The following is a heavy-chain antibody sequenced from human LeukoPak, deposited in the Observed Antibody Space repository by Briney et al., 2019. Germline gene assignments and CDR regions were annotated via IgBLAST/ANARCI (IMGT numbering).Heavy chain of an antibody. CDR3: AKQYSGGWYYFDY. V-gene: IGHV3-23*01. D-gene: IGHD6-19*01. Sequence: PGGSLRLSCAATGFTFSSYAITWVRQAPGKGLEWVSAIGGSTYYADSVKGRFTISRDNSENTLYLQMNSLRAEDTAVYYCAKQYSGGWYYFDYWGQGTLVTVSS. CDR2: IGGST. CDR1: GFTFSSYA. J-gene: IGHJ4*02.